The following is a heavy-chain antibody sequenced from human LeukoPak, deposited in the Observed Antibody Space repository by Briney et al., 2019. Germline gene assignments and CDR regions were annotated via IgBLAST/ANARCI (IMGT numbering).Heavy chain of an antibody. D-gene: IGHD2-2*01. Sequence: GGSPRLSCAASGFTFSSCAMSWVRQAPGKGLEWVSAISTSGDIIYYADSVKGRFTISRDNSLNTLYLQMNSLRAEDTAVYYCARRGGTRDFDYWGQGTLVTVSS. CDR1: GFTFSSCA. J-gene: IGHJ4*02. V-gene: IGHV3-23*01. CDR2: ISTSGDII. CDR3: ARRGGTRDFDY.